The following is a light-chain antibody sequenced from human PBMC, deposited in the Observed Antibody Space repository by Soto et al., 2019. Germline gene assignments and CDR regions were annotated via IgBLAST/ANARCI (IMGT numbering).Light chain of an antibody. CDR2: AAS. V-gene: IGKV1-27*01. CDR3: QQADTFPIT. CDR1: QGISNY. J-gene: IGKJ5*01. Sequence: DIQLTQSPSSRSASVGDRVTIPCRASQGISNYLAWYQQKPGKVPKXLIYAASTLQSGVPSRFSGSGFGTDCTRTISSLKHEDSEIYYCQQADTFPITFGQGTRLEIK.